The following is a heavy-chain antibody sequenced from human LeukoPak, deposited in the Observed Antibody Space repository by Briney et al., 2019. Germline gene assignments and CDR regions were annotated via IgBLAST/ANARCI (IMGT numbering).Heavy chain of an antibody. CDR1: GGSISSYY. V-gene: IGHV4-59*01. Sequence: SETLSLTCTVSGGSISSYYWSWIRQPPGKGLEWIGYTYYSGSTNYNPSLKSRVTISVDTSKNQFSLKLSSVTAADTAVYYCARRTIFGVVGYYYYMDVWGKGTTVTVSS. CDR3: ARRTIFGVVGYYYYMDV. J-gene: IGHJ6*03. CDR2: TYYSGST. D-gene: IGHD3-3*01.